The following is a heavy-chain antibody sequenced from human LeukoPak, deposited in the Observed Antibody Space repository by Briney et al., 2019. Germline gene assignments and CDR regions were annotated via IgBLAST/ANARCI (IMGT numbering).Heavy chain of an antibody. CDR3: TTDAYGFDY. J-gene: IGHJ4*02. CDR2: IKQDGNEK. V-gene: IGHV3-7*01. D-gene: IGHD3-16*01. CDR1: GFTFRTYW. Sequence: GGSLRLSCAASGFTFRTYWMSWVRQAPGKGLEWVANIKQDGNEKYYVDSVKGRFTISRDNAKNSLDLQMNSLRAEDTAVYYCTTDAYGFDYWGQGTLVTVSS.